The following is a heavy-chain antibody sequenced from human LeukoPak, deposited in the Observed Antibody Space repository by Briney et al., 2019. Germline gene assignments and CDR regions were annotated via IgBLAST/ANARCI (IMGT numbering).Heavy chain of an antibody. Sequence: ASVKVSCKVSGYTLTELSMHWVRQAPGKGLEWMGGFDPEDGETIYAQKFQGRVTMTRNTSISTAYMELSSLRSEDTAVYYCARGRVGATGFDYWGQGTLVTVSS. D-gene: IGHD1-26*01. V-gene: IGHV1-24*01. CDR1: GYTLTELS. CDR3: ARGRVGATGFDY. J-gene: IGHJ4*02. CDR2: FDPEDGET.